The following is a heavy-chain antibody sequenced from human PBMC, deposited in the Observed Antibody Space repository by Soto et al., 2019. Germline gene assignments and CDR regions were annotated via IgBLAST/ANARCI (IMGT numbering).Heavy chain of an antibody. J-gene: IGHJ4*02. D-gene: IGHD3-10*01. CDR1: GYTITDYY. CDR3: ANIRADF. CDR2: INGDKGNT. V-gene: IGHV1-3*01. Sequence: QVQLVQSGAEVKKPGASVKVSCKVSGYTITDYYMHWVRQAPGQRLEWMGWINGDKGNTMYSKKFQGRLTLTRDTSASTAYMDLTSLGFEDTAVYYCANIRADFWGQGTLVTVSS.